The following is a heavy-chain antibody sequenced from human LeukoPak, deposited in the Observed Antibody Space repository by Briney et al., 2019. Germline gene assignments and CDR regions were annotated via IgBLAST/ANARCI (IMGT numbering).Heavy chain of an antibody. CDR3: ARGLGGTENYYYDSSGYCFEDY. CDR2: ISAYNGNT. V-gene: IGHV1-18*01. D-gene: IGHD3-22*01. J-gene: IGHJ4*02. Sequence: AAVKVSCKAAGYTFTSYGISWVRQAPGQGREWMGWISAYNGNTNYAQKLHVRVTITTDTATSTAYIELRSMGSDDTAVYYCARGLGGTENYYYDSSGYCFEDYWGQGTLVTVSS. CDR1: GYTFTSYG.